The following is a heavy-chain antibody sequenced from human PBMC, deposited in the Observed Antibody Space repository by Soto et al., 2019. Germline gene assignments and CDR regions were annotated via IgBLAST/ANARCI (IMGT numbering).Heavy chain of an antibody. CDR1: GFTFSSYW. Sequence: GGSLRLSCAASGFTFSSYWMSWVRQAPGKGLEWVANIKQDGSEKYYVDSVKGRFTISRDNAKNSLYLQMNSLRAEDTAVYYCARVLPGIAAAGGAFDIWGQGTMVTVSS. CDR3: ARVLPGIAAAGGAFDI. J-gene: IGHJ3*02. V-gene: IGHV3-7*01. CDR2: IKQDGSEK. D-gene: IGHD6-13*01.